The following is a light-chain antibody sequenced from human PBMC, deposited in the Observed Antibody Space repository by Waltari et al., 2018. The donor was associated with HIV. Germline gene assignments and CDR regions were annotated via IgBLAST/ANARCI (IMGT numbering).Light chain of an antibody. CDR1: SSNIGSNT. CDR2: SNS. Sequence: QSVLTQPPSASATPGQRVTISCSGNSSNIGSNTVNWYLQLPGTAPKLLIYSNSHRPSGVPARFSGSKSGTSASLAISGLQSEDEAHYYCASWDDSLNGLYVFGPGTKVTVL. J-gene: IGLJ1*01. CDR3: ASWDDSLNGLYV. V-gene: IGLV1-44*01.